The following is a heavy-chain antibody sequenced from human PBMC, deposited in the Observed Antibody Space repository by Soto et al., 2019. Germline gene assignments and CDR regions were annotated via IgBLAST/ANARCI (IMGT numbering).Heavy chain of an antibody. CDR2: ISSSSSYI. D-gene: IGHD3-22*01. Sequence: PGGSLRLSCAASGFTFSGYSMNWVRQAPGKGLEWVSSISSSSSYIYYADSVKGRFTISRDNAKNSLYLQMNSLRAEDTAVYYCARVHYYDSSGYSHWGQGTLVTVSS. CDR1: GFTFSGYS. V-gene: IGHV3-21*01. CDR3: ARVHYYDSSGYSH. J-gene: IGHJ4*02.